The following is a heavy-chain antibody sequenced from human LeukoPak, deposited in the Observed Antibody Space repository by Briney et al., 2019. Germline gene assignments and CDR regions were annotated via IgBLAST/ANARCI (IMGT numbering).Heavy chain of an antibody. D-gene: IGHD6-6*01. J-gene: IGHJ3*02. V-gene: IGHV4-61*08. Sequence: SETLSLTCSVSGGSVTTSGYFWSWIRQPPGKGLEWIGYIYYSGSTNYNPSLKSRVTISVDTSKNQFSLKLSSVTAADTAVYYCAKYSSSSGAFDIWGQGTMVTVSS. CDR2: IYYSGST. CDR3: AKYSSSSGAFDI. CDR1: GGSVTTSGYF.